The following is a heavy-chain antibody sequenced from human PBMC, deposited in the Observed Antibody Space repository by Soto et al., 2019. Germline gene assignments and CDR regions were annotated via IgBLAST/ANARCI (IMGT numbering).Heavy chain of an antibody. J-gene: IGHJ4*02. D-gene: IGHD3-9*01. CDR3: AREHDFLAAYSFDS. Sequence: SVKVSCKASGGTFSSYAISWVRQAPGQGLEWMGGIIPIFGTANYAQKFQGRVTITADESTSTAYMELSSLRSEDTAVYFCAREHDFLAAYSFDSWGQGTPVTVSS. V-gene: IGHV1-69*13. CDR1: GGTFSSYA. CDR2: IIPIFGTA.